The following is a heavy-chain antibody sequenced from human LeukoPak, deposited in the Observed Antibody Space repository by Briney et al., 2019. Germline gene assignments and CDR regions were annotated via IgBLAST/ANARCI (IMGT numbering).Heavy chain of an antibody. V-gene: IGHV3-7*01. Sequence: GGSLRLSCIVSGFTLSSYEMTWVRQAPGKGLEWVGNIKQDGSEKYYADSVKGRFTISRDNDKNSLFLQMDDLRAEDTAVYYCAREIMVRGLEYWGQGTLVTVSS. CDR3: AREIMVRGLEY. J-gene: IGHJ4*02. CDR2: IKQDGSEK. CDR1: GFTLSSYE. D-gene: IGHD3-10*01.